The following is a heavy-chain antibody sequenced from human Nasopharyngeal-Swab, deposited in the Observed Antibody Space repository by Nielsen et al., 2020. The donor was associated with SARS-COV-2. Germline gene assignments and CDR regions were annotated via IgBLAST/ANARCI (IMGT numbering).Heavy chain of an antibody. CDR1: GFTFSSYA. J-gene: IGHJ4*02. CDR3: AKGRTYCSGTICYSFDK. CDR2: ISLSGGGT. D-gene: IGHD2-2*01. V-gene: IGHV3-23*01. Sequence: GESLKISCEGSGFTFSSYAMSWVRQAPGKGLEWVAGISLSGGGTHYADSVKGRFTISRDNSKDTLYLQMHSLRGEDTAVYFCAKGRTYCSGTICYSFDKWGRGSLVTVSS.